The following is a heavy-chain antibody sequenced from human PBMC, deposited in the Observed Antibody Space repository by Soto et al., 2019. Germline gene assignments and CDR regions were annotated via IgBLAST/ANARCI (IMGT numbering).Heavy chain of an antibody. CDR2: ISWNSGSV. CDR1: GFTFDDYA. D-gene: IGHD3-10*01. CDR3: AKDVSASGRFFDY. Sequence: EVQLEETGVGMEQPGRSLRLSCAASGFTFDDYAMHWVRQAPGKGLEWVSGISWNSGSVGYADSVKGRFTISSDNAKNSLYLQMNGLRPQDTALYYCAKDVSASGRFFDYWGQGTLVTVSS. J-gene: IGHJ4*02. V-gene: IGHV3-9*01.